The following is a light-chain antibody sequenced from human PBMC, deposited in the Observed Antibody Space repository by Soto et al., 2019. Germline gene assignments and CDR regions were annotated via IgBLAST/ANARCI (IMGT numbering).Light chain of an antibody. V-gene: IGLV2-8*01. CDR3: SSYAGSNAYV. J-gene: IGLJ1*01. Sequence: QSVLTQPPSASGSPGQSVTISCTGTSSDVGYYNYVSWYQQHPGKAPKLMIYEVSKRPSGVPDRFSGSKSGNTASLTVSGLQAEDEADYYCSSYAGSNAYVFGTGTKVTVL. CDR2: EVS. CDR1: SSDVGYYNY.